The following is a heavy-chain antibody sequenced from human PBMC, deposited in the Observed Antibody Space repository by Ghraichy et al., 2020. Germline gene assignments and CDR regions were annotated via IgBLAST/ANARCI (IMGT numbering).Heavy chain of an antibody. D-gene: IGHD1-14*01. Sequence: GGSLRLSCAASGFTFITYGMSWVRQAPGKGLEWVSAISGNRDPTHYANSVKGRFTISRDSSKNILYMQMNSLRAEDTAVYYCARDSFNYNAKNEDGFDVWGQGTMVTVSS. CDR1: GFTFITYG. V-gene: IGHV3-23*01. CDR2: ISGNRDPT. CDR3: ARDSFNYNAKNEDGFDV. J-gene: IGHJ3*01.